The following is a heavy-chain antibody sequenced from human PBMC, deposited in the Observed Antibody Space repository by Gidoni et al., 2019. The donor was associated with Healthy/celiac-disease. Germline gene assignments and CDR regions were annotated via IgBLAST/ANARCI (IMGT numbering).Heavy chain of an antibody. D-gene: IGHD6-19*01. V-gene: IGHV3-23*01. CDR3: PKVQSVAGLSSFDY. CDR2: SSGSAGST. J-gene: IGHJ4*02. Sequence: ERQRLESGGGLVKPGGYLRLHWATSEFTCSSYAMSWVRRAPGTGLGCVAASSGSAGSTYYVDSVKGRFTISRDNSTNTLYLQMNCLRAEYTAVYYCPKVQSVAGLSSFDYWGQGTLVTVSS. CDR1: EFTCSSYA.